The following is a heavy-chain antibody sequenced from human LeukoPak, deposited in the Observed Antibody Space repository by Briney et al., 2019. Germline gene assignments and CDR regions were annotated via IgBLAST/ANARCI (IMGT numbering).Heavy chain of an antibody. CDR1: GGSISSYY. D-gene: IGHD5-24*01. Sequence: PSETLSLTCTVSGGSISSYYRSWIRQPAGKGLEWIGRIYTSGSTNYNPSLKSRVTMSVDTSKNQFSLKLSSVTAADTAVYYCARDGYNLKYYYYYGMDVWGQGTTVTVSS. J-gene: IGHJ6*02. CDR2: IYTSGST. CDR3: ARDGYNLKYYYYYGMDV. V-gene: IGHV4-4*07.